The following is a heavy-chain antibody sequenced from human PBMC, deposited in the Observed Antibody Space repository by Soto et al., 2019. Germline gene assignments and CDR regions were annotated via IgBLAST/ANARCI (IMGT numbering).Heavy chain of an antibody. V-gene: IGHV3-23*01. D-gene: IGHD6-13*01. CDR3: ARRSSSWYFDC. J-gene: IGHJ4*02. Sequence: YADSVKGRFTISRDNSKNTLYLQMNSLRAEDTDVYYCARRSSSWYFDCWGQGTLVTVSS.